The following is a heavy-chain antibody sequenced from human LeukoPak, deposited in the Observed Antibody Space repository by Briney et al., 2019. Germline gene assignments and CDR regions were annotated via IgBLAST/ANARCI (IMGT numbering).Heavy chain of an antibody. CDR2: IKQDESEI. D-gene: IGHD4-11*01. J-gene: IGHJ5*02. CDR1: GFIFSDYW. Sequence: GSLRLSCAASGFIFSDYWMSWVRQAPGKGLEWVANIKQDESEIFYVDSVKGRFTISRDNAKNSLYLEMGSLRAEDTAVYYCAKDAQRGFDYSNSLEHWGQGSLVIVSS. CDR3: AKDAQRGFDYSNSLEH. V-gene: IGHV3-7*01.